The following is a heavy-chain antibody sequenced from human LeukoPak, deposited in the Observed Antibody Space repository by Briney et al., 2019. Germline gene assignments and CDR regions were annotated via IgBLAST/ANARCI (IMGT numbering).Heavy chain of an antibody. D-gene: IGHD3-22*01. V-gene: IGHV3-23*01. CDR2: ISGRGGST. J-gene: IGHJ4*02. CDR3: AKGVRRSSDYSSPVDY. CDR1: GFTFSIYA. Sequence: GGSLRLSCAASGFTFSIYAMSWVPHAPGKGLECVSAISGRGGSTYYADSEKGRFTISRDNSRNTLYLQMNSLRAEDTAVYYCAKGVRRSSDYSSPVDYWGQGTLVTVSS.